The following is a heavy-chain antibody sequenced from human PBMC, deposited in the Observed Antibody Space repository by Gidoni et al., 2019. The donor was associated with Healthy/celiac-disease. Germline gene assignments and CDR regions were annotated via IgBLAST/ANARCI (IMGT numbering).Heavy chain of an antibody. V-gene: IGHV1-69*02. CDR3: ARVLGYSSGHDP. CDR1: GSTFSSYT. Sequence: QVQLVQSVAVVKKPVTSVKVSCNSSGSTFSSYTISWVRQVPGQGLEWMGRIIPTLGLANYAQKFQGRVTITANKPTSTAYMELSSLRSEDTAVYYCARVLGYSSGHDPWGQGTLVTVSS. D-gene: IGHD6-25*01. J-gene: IGHJ5*02. CDR2: IIPTLGLA.